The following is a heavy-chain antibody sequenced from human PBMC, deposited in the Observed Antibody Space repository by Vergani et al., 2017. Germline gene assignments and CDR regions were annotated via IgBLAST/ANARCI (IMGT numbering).Heavy chain of an antibody. J-gene: IGHJ4*02. CDR1: GYTFTSYD. V-gene: IGHV1-8*03. D-gene: IGHD7-27*01. Sequence: QVQLVQSGAEVKKPGASVKVSCKASGYTFTSYDINWVRQATGQGLEWMGWMNPNSGNTGYAQKFQGRVTITRNTSISTAYMELSSLRSDDTAVYYCARCPGFDGANWGDYWGQGTLVTVSS. CDR3: ARCPGFDGANWGDY. CDR2: MNPNSGNT.